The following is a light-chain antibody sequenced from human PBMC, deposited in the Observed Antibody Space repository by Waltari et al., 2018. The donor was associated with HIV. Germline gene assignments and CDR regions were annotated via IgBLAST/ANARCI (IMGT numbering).Light chain of an antibody. CDR1: QSVSSN. Sequence: EIVMTQSPATLSVSPGERATLSCRASQSVSSNLAWYQQKPGQAPRLLVFGASTRATGIPARSSGSGSGTEFTLTISSLQSEDFAVYYCQQYNNWPPEITFGPGTKVDIK. V-gene: IGKV3-15*01. CDR3: QQYNNWPPEIT. CDR2: GAS. J-gene: IGKJ3*01.